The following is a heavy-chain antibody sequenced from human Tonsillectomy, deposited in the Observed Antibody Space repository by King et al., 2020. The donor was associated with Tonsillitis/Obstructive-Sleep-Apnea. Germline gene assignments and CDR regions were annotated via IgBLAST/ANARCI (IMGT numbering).Heavy chain of an antibody. CDR3: AHSFIFGVVLGH. V-gene: IGHV2-5*02. CDR1: GFSLTTSGVG. D-gene: IGHD3-3*02. J-gene: IGHJ4*02. CDR2: IYWDDDK. Sequence: ITLQESGPTLVKPTQTLTLTCTFSGFSLTTSGVGVGWIRQPPGKALEWLALIYWDDDKLYSPSLKSRLTITKDTSKNQVVLTMTNMDPVDTATYYCAHSFIFGVVLGHWGQGTLVTVSS.